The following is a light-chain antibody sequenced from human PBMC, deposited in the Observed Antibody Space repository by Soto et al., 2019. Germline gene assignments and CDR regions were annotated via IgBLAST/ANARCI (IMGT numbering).Light chain of an antibody. J-gene: IGLJ1*01. Sequence: QSALTQPPSASGSPGQSVTISCTGTSSDVGAYKYVSWYQQHPGKATKLMIYEVSKRPSGVPDLFSGSKSGNTASLTVSGLQADDEADYYGSSYVGSNNYVFGTGTKLTVL. CDR3: SSYVGSNNYV. CDR2: EVS. V-gene: IGLV2-8*01. CDR1: SSDVGAYKY.